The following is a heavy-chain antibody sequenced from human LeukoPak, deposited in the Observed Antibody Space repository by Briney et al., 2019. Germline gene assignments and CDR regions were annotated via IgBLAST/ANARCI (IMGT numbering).Heavy chain of an antibody. D-gene: IGHD3-22*01. Sequence: ALRHTWEASGLTLYHHAMHWGRQAPGKGLGWVSGISWNSVSLGYADYVKGRFTISRDHAKNSLYLPINSLRAEDTALYYCAKDGARSYYASSGWWNHFDYWGQGTLVTVSS. CDR2: ISWNSVSL. CDR3: AKDGARSYYASSGWWNHFDY. CDR1: GLTLYHHA. V-gene: IGHV3-9*01. J-gene: IGHJ4*02.